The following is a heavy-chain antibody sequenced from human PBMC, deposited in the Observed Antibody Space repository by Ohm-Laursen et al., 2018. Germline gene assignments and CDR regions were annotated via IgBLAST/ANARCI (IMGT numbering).Heavy chain of an antibody. D-gene: IGHD3-22*01. CDR2: ISWNSGRI. V-gene: IGHV3-9*01. Sequence: SLRLSCTASGFTFDDYAIHWVRQAPGKGLEWVSSISWNSGRITYADSVKGRFTISRDNSKNTLYLQMNSLRAEDTAVYYCARGQYYYDSSGFGFWYFDLWGRGTLVTVSS. CDR3: ARGQYYYDSSGFGFWYFDL. CDR1: GFTFDDYA. J-gene: IGHJ2*01.